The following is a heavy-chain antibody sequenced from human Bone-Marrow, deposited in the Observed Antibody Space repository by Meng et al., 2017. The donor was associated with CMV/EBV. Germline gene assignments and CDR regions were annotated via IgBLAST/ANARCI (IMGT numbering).Heavy chain of an antibody. V-gene: IGHV4-59*01. CDR3: ARSGSYWDAFEI. J-gene: IGHJ3*02. CDR2: IYYSGST. CDR1: GGSISSYY. Sequence: SETLSLTCTVSGGSISSYYWSWIRQPPGKGLEWIGYIYYSGSTNYNPSLKSRVTISVDTSKNQFSLKLSSVTAADTAVYYCARSGSYWDAFEIWGQGTMVTVSS. D-gene: IGHD1-26*01.